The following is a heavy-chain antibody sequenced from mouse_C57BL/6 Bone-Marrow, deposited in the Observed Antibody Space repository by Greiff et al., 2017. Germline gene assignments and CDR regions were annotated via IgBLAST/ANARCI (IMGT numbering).Heavy chain of an antibody. CDR2: IRSKSSNYAT. Sequence: GGGLVQPKGSLKLSCAASGFTFNTYAMHWVRQAPGKGLEWVARIRSKSSNYATYYADSVKDRFTISRDDSQSMLYLQMNNLKTEDTAMYYCVRTNYYGSSPYYYAMDYWGQGTSVTVSS. V-gene: IGHV10-3*01. CDR1: GFTFNTYA. J-gene: IGHJ4*01. D-gene: IGHD1-1*01. CDR3: VRTNYYGSSPYYYAMDY.